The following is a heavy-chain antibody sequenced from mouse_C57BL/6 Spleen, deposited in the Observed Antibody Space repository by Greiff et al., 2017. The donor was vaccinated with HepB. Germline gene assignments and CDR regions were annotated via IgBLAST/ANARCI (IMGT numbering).Heavy chain of an antibody. CDR1: GYTFTDYN. Sequence: EVQLQESGPELVKPGASVKIPCKASGYTFTDYNMDWVKQSHGKSLEWIGDINPNNGGTIYNQKFKGKATLTVDKSSSTAYMELRSLTSEDTAVYYCAGGGNYVRFAYWGQGTLVTVSA. CDR2: INPNNGGT. CDR3: AGGGNYVRFAY. V-gene: IGHV1-18*01. D-gene: IGHD2-1*01. J-gene: IGHJ3*01.